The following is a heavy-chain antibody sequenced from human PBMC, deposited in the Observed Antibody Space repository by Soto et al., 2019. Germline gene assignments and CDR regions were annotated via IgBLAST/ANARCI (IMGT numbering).Heavy chain of an antibody. CDR3: VRDADETAIVPAPWLV. CDR1: GGSISSSHW. J-gene: IGHJ6*02. D-gene: IGHD2-21*02. CDR2: IYHSGST. V-gene: IGHV4-4*02. Sequence: ASETLSLTCAVSGGSISSSHWWGWVRQAPGKGLEWIGEIYHSGSTNYNPSLKSRITMSVDKSKNQFSVNLSSVTAADTAVYYCVRDADETAIVPAPWLVWGRGTMVTVSS.